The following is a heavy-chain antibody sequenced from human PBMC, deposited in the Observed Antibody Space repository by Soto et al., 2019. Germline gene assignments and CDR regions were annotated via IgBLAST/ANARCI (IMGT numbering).Heavy chain of an antibody. CDR1: GFTFSSYG. V-gene: IGHV3-33*01. Sequence: GGSLRLSCAASGFTFSSYGMHWVRQAPGKGLEWVAVIWYDGSNKYYADSVKGRFTISRDNSKNTLYLQMNSLRAEDTAVYYCASSLDTAMVPFDYWGQGTLVTVSS. CDR2: IWYDGSNK. D-gene: IGHD5-18*01. J-gene: IGHJ4*02. CDR3: ASSLDTAMVPFDY.